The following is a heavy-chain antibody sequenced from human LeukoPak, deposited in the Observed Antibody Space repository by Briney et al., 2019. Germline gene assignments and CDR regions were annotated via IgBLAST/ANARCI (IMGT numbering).Heavy chain of an antibody. CDR1: GFTFSSYA. V-gene: IGHV3-23*01. CDR3: AKDERGYSYGTRGYFDY. J-gene: IGHJ4*02. D-gene: IGHD5-18*01. Sequence: GGSLRLSCAASGFTFSSYAMSWVRQAPGEGLEWVSAISGSGGSTYYADSVKGRFTISRDNSKNTLYLQMNSLRAEDTAVYYCAKDERGYSYGTRGYFDYWGQGTLVTVSP. CDR2: ISGSGGST.